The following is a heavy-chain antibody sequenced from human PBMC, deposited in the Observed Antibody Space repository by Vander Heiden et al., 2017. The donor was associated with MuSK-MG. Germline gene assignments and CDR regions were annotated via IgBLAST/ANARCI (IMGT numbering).Heavy chain of an antibody. V-gene: IGHV5-51*01. J-gene: IGHJ4*02. D-gene: IGHD3-3*01. CDR1: GYSFTSYW. CDR2: IYPGDSDT. CDR3: ARRDCWSGYPFDY. Sequence: EVQLVQSGAEVKKPGESLKISCKGSGYSFTSYWIGWVRQMPGKGLEWMGIIYPGDSDTRYSPAVQGQVTISADKSSSTAYLQWSRLKDSDTAMYYCARRDCWSGYPFDYWCQGTLVTVSS.